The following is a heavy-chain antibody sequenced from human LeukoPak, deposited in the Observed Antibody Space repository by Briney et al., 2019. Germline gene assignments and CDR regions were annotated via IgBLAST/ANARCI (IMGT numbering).Heavy chain of an antibody. CDR1: GGSISSYY. CDR3: ARANYYDSSGYCYYFDY. Sequence: SETLSLTCTVSGGSISSYYWSWIRQPPGKGLEWIGYIYYSGSTNYNPSLKSRVTISVDTSKNQFSLKLSSVTAADTAVYYCARANYYDSSGYCYYFDYWGQGTLVTVSS. J-gene: IGHJ4*02. D-gene: IGHD3-22*01. CDR2: IYYSGST. V-gene: IGHV4-59*01.